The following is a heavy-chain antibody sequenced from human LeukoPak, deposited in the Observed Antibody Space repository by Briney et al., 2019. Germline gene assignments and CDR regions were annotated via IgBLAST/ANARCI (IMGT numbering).Heavy chain of an antibody. V-gene: IGHV1-69*05. Sequence: SVKVSCKASGGTFSSYAISWVRQALGQGLEWMGGIIPIFGTANYAQKFQGRVTITTDESTSTAYMELSSLRSEDTAVYYCASPARGDAYYYDSSGYYYLDYWGQGTLVTVSS. CDR3: ASPARGDAYYYDSSGYYYLDY. CDR2: IIPIFGTA. J-gene: IGHJ4*02. CDR1: GGTFSSYA. D-gene: IGHD3-22*01.